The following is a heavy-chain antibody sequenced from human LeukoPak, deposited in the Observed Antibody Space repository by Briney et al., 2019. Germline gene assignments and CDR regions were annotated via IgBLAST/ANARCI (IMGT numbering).Heavy chain of an antibody. J-gene: IGHJ4*02. CDR3: ARPITMIVVVSPLDY. V-gene: IGHV3-30*19. Sequence: GGSLRLSCAASGFTFSSYVMHWVRQTPGKGLEWVAVISYDGSNKYYADSVKGRFTISRDNSKNTLYLQMNSLRAEDTAVYYCARPITMIVVVSPLDYWGQGTLVTVSS. CDR2: ISYDGSNK. D-gene: IGHD3-22*01. CDR1: GFTFSSYV.